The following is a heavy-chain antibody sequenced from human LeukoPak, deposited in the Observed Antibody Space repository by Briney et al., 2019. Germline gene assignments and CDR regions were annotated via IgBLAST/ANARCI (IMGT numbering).Heavy chain of an antibody. CDR1: GGTFSSYA. V-gene: IGHV1-69*13. CDR3: ARTHDSSGYYYVEAAFDI. D-gene: IGHD3-22*01. J-gene: IGHJ3*02. CDR2: IIPIFGTA. Sequence: SVKVSCKASGGTFSSYAISWVRQAPGQGLEWMGGIIPIFGTANYAQKFQGRVTITADESTSTAYMELSSLRSEDTAVYYCARTHDSSGYYYVEAAFDIWGQGTMVTVSS.